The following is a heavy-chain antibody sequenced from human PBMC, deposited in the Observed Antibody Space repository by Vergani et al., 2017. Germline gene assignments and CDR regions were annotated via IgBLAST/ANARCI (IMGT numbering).Heavy chain of an antibody. D-gene: IGHD2-2*01. V-gene: IGHV3-9*01. CDR1: GFTFGDYA. CDR2: ISWNSGTI. J-gene: IGHJ4*02. CDR3: AKGAGYQLLDIDY. Sequence: VQLVGSGGGLVQPGRSLRLSCAASGFTFGDYAMPWVRQAPGQGLAWVSGISWNSGTIGSADSVKGRFTISRDNAKSSLYLQMNSLRAEDTALYYCAKGAGYQLLDIDYWGQGTLVTVSS.